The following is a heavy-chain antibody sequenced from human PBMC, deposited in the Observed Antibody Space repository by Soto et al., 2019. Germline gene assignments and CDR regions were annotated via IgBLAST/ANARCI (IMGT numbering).Heavy chain of an antibody. CDR1: GFTFGGYS. Sequence: GGSLRLSCAASGFTFGGYSMNWVRQAPGKGLEWISYISSLSSPRYYAESVEGRFIISRNNAKNSLYLQMNSLRDEDTAVYFCVREDILGARSFDYWGQGTRVTVSS. D-gene: IGHD1-26*01. J-gene: IGHJ4*02. V-gene: IGHV3-48*02. CDR3: VREDILGARSFDY. CDR2: ISSLSSPR.